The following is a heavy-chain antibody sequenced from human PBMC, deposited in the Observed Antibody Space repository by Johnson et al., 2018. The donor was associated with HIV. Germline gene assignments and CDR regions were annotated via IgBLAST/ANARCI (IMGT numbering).Heavy chain of an antibody. Sequence: QVQLVESGGGVVQPGRSLRLSCAASGFTFSSYAMHWVRQAPGKGLEWVAVISYDGSSRYYADSVKGRFTISRDNSKNTLYLQMNSLRAEDTAMYYCAKSESGWYPIRAFDIWGQGTMVTVSS. CDR2: ISYDGSSR. D-gene: IGHD6-19*01. V-gene: IGHV3-30-3*02. CDR1: GFTFSSYA. CDR3: AKSESGWYPIRAFDI. J-gene: IGHJ3*02.